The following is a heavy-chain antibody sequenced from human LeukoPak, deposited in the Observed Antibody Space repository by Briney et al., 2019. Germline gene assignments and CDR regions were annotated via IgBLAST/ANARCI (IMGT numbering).Heavy chain of an antibody. CDR2: IYYSGST. Sequence: SQTLSLTCTVSGGSISSGGYYWSWIRQHPGQGLEWIGYIYYSGSTYYNPSLKSRVTISVDTSKNQFSLKLSSVTAADTAVYYCARGPRRYFDWLSHFDYWGQGTLVTVSS. CDR1: GGSISSGGYY. V-gene: IGHV4-31*03. D-gene: IGHD3-9*01. CDR3: ARGPRRYFDWLSHFDY. J-gene: IGHJ4*02.